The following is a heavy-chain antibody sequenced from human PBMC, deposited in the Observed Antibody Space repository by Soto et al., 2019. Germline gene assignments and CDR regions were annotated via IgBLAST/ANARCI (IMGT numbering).Heavy chain of an antibody. CDR2: IWYDGSNK. CDR1: GFTFSSYG. J-gene: IGHJ4*02. CDR3: ARREDIWSCYSDY. Sequence: GGSLRLSCAASGFTFSSYGMHWVRQAPGKGLEWVAVIWYDGSNKYYADSVKGRFTISRDNSKNTLYLQMNSLRAEDTAVYYCARREDIWSCYSDYWGQGILVTVSS. D-gene: IGHD3-3*01. V-gene: IGHV3-33*01.